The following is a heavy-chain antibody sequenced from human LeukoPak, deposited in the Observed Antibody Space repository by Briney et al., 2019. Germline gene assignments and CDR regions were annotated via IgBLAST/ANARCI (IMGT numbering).Heavy chain of an antibody. CDR3: AKDHYKIAAAARGGFDS. CDR2: IAGSGGSS. Sequence: PGGSLRLSCAGPGFTFNNFAMNWVRKAPGKGLEWVSSIAGSGGSSHYADSVKGRFTISRDNSKNTVYLEMTSLRAEDTAIYYCAKDHYKIAAAARGGFDSWGLGALVTVSS. CDR1: GFTFNNFA. D-gene: IGHD6-13*01. V-gene: IGHV3-23*01. J-gene: IGHJ4*02.